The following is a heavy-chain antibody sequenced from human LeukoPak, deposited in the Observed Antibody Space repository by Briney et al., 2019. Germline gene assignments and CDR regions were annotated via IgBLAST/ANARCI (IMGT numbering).Heavy chain of an antibody. V-gene: IGHV3-23*01. CDR3: ATLSQYYDILTGYPSPPFDY. D-gene: IGHD3-9*01. CDR2: ISGSGGST. Sequence: PGGSLRLSCAASGFTFSSYAMSWVRQAPGKGLEWVSAISGSGGSTYYADSVKGRFTISRDNSKNTLYLQMNSLRAEDTAVYYCATLSQYYDILTGYPSPPFDYWGQGTLVTVSS. CDR1: GFTFSSYA. J-gene: IGHJ4*02.